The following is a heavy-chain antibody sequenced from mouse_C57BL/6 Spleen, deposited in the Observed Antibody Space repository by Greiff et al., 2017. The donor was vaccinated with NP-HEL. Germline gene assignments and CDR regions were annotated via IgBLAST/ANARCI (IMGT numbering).Heavy chain of an antibody. CDR2: ISYDGSN. V-gene: IGHV3-6*01. J-gene: IGHJ3*01. CDR1: GYSITSGYY. Sequence: DVQLQESGPGLVKPSQSLSLTCSVTGYSITSGYYWNWIRQFPGNKLEWMGYISYDGSNNYNPSLKNRISITRDTSKNQFFLKLNSVTTEDTATYYCARDGGFPFAYWGQGTLVTVSA. CDR3: ARDGGFPFAY.